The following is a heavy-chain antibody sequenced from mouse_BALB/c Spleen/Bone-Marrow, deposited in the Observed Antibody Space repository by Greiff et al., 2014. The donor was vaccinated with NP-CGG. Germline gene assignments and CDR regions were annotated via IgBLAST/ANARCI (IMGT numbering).Heavy chain of an antibody. V-gene: IGHV1-7*01. Sequence: QVHVKQSGAELAKPGASVKMSCKASGYTFTSYWMYWIKQRPGQGLEWIGYINPSTGYTEYNQKFEDKATLTADKSSNTAYMQLSSLTSEDSAVYYCARKGYGNYHYYAMDYWGQGTSVTVSS. CDR3: ARKGYGNYHYYAMDY. J-gene: IGHJ4*01. CDR2: INPSTGYT. D-gene: IGHD2-1*01. CDR1: GYTFTSYW.